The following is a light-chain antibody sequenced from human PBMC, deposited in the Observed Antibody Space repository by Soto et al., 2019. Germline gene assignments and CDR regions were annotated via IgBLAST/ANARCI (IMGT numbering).Light chain of an antibody. CDR3: QQYGRSPFT. J-gene: IGKJ3*01. CDR1: QSVSSSY. Sequence: EIVLTQSPGTQSLSPGERATLSCRASQSVSSSYLAWYQQKPGQAPRLLIYGASSRATGIPGRSSGSGSGTDFTLTISRLEPEDFAVYYCQQYGRSPFTFGPGTKVDIK. V-gene: IGKV3-20*01. CDR2: GAS.